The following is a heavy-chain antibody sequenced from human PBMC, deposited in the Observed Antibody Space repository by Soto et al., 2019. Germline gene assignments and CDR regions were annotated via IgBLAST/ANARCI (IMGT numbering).Heavy chain of an antibody. CDR2: ISAYNGNT. V-gene: IGHV1-18*01. D-gene: IGHD6-19*01. CDR3: ARDSAVAALDP. CDR1: GYTFTSFG. Sequence: QVQLVQSGAEVKKPGASVKVSCKASGYTFTSFGISWVRQAPGQGLEWLGWISAYNGNTNYAQKLQGRVIMPTDTSTRTAYMELRRLISDDKSEYHCARDSAVAALDPWGQGTLVTVSS. J-gene: IGHJ5*02.